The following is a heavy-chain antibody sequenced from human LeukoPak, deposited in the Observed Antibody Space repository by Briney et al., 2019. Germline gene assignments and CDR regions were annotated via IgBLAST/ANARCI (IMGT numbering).Heavy chain of an antibody. CDR3: ARDPEEDYYYMDG. Sequence: GGSLRLSCAPSGFTSSRYSMNWVRHAPERGLGWVSYSSSNSTIYYADSLKGRCTISRDNAKNSLYLQMNSLRAEDTAVYYCARDPEEDYYYMDGWGKGTTVTVSS. J-gene: IGHJ6*03. CDR2: SSSNSTI. V-gene: IGHV3-48*04. D-gene: IGHD1-14*01. CDR1: GFTSSRYS.